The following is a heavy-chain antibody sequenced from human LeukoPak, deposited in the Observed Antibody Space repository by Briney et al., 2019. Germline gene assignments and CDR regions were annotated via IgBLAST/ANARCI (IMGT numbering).Heavy chain of an antibody. J-gene: IGHJ4*02. V-gene: IGHV4-34*01. Sequence: SETLSLTCAVSGVSFDDYYWSWARQTPGKGLEWIGEINHSGYTNDSPSLKSRVTLSIDTSRKQFSLNLRSVTVADTGIYYCTRMTTGHDYWGQGTLVTVSS. CDR1: GVSFDDYY. CDR3: TRMTTGHDY. CDR2: INHSGYT. D-gene: IGHD4-17*01.